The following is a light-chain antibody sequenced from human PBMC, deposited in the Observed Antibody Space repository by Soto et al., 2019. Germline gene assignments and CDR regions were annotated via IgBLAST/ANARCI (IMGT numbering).Light chain of an antibody. CDR3: QHANSFPFT. Sequence: DMQMTQSPSSVSASLGDRVTITCRASQDIHTWLAWYQHKPGQAPKLLIYGASHLQSGVPSRFSGSGSGTDFTLTISSLQSEDFATYYCQHANSFPFTFGPGTKVDVK. CDR1: QDIHTW. J-gene: IGKJ3*01. V-gene: IGKV1-12*01. CDR2: GAS.